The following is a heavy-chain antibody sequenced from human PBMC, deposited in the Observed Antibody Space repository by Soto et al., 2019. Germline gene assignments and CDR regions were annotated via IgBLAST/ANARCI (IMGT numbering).Heavy chain of an antibody. CDR3: ARGSWQTDVSPDLFDV. V-gene: IGHV1-18*01. Sequence: GASVKVSCKASGYTFTSYGISWVRQAPGQGLEWMGWISAYNGNTNYAQKLQGRVTMTTDTSTSTAYMELRSLRSDDTAVYYCARGSWQTDVSPDLFDVWGQGTLVTVSS. D-gene: IGHD6-13*01. CDR1: GYTFTSYG. J-gene: IGHJ4*02. CDR2: ISAYNGNT.